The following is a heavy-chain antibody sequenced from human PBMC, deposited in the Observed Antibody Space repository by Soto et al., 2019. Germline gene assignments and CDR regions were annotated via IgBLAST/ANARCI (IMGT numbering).Heavy chain of an antibody. V-gene: IGHV3-30*03. CDR3: TTAKMVYATPAYYYYGMDV. Sequence: PGGSLRLSCAASGFTFSSYGMHWVRQAPGKGLEWVAVISYDGSNKYYADSVKGRFTISRDDPKTTLYLQMNSLKTEDTAVYYCTTAKMVYATPAYYYYGMDVWGQGTTVTVSS. J-gene: IGHJ6*02. CDR1: GFTFSSYG. D-gene: IGHD2-8*01. CDR2: ISYDGSNK.